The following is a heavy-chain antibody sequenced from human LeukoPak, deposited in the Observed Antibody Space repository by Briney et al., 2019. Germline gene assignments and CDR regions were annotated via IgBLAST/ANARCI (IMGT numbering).Heavy chain of an antibody. CDR1: GFTFSSYS. Sequence: PGGSLRLSCAASGFTFSSYSMNWVRQAPGKGLEWVSAISGSGGSTYYADSVKGRFTISRDNSKNTLYLQMNSLRAEDTAVYYCARPHDYGDPEYFQHWGQGTLVTVSS. D-gene: IGHD4-17*01. CDR2: ISGSGGST. V-gene: IGHV3-23*01. J-gene: IGHJ1*01. CDR3: ARPHDYGDPEYFQH.